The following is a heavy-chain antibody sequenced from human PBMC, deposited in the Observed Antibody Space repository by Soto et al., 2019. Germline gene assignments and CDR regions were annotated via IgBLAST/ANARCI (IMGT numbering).Heavy chain of an antibody. V-gene: IGHV3-66*01. Sequence: GGSLGLSCAASGFTVSISWMDWVRQAPGKGLEWVSLIKSGGNTYYADSVEGRFTISRDNSRNTVFLQMNSLRAEDTAVYYCVRENYYYGMDVWGQGTTVTVS. CDR2: IKSGGNT. CDR3: VRENYYYGMDV. J-gene: IGHJ6*02. CDR1: GFTVSISW.